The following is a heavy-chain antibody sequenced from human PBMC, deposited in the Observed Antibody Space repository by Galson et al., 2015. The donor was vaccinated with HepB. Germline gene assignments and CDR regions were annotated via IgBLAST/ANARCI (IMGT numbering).Heavy chain of an antibody. J-gene: IGHJ4*02. CDR1: GFTFTIYW. Sequence: SLRLSCAASGFTFTIYWMTWVRQAPGKGLEWVANIKEDESEKYYVDSVKGRFTISRDNAKNSLYLEMTSLRAEDTAVYFCTSDHWALGFWGQGTLCTVSS. CDR2: IKEDESEK. V-gene: IGHV3-7*03. CDR3: TSDHWALGF. D-gene: IGHD7-27*01.